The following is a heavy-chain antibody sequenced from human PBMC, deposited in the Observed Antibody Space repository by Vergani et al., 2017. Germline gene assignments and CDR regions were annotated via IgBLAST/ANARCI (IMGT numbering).Heavy chain of an antibody. J-gene: IGHJ6*02. CDR1: GYTFTSYG. Sequence: QVQLVQSGAEVKKPGASVKVSCKAFGYTFTSYGISWVRQAPGQGLEWMGRISAYNGKTNYAQKLQGRATMTTDTSTSTAYMELRSLRSDDTAVYYCAREGDCSGGSCYPEYMDAWGQGTTVTVSS. D-gene: IGHD2-15*01. CDR3: AREGDCSGGSCYPEYMDA. CDR2: ISAYNGKT. V-gene: IGHV1-18*01.